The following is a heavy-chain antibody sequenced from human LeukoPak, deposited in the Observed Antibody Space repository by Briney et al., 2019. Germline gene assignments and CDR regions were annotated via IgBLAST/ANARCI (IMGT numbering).Heavy chain of an antibody. J-gene: IGHJ3*02. CDR2: ISYIGST. V-gene: IGHV4-59*11. D-gene: IGHD4-17*01. CDR1: DDSFSSHY. CDR3: ARDLVTVTKGFDI. Sequence: SETLSLTCAVSDDSFSSHYWTWIRQPPGKGLEWIGYISYIGSTNYNPPLKSRVTISIDTSKNQFSLKLSSVTAADPAVYYCARDLVTVTKGFDIWGQGTMVSVSS.